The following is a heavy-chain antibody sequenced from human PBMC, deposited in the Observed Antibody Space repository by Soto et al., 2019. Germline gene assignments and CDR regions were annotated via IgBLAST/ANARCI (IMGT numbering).Heavy chain of an antibody. J-gene: IGHJ5*02. CDR1: GYTFTSYD. Sequence: ASVKVSCKASGYTFTSYDINWVRQATGQGLEWMGWMNPNSGNTGYAQKFQGRVTLTRDTSTSTDYMELSSLRSDDTAVYYCARDFSRDHGSGLMAWWFDPWGQGTLVTVSS. V-gene: IGHV1-8*01. CDR2: MNPNSGNT. D-gene: IGHD3-10*01. CDR3: ARDFSRDHGSGLMAWWFDP.